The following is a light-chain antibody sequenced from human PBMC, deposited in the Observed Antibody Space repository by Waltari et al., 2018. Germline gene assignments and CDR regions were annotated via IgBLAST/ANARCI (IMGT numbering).Light chain of an antibody. V-gene: IGLV1-40*01. Sequence: QSVLTQPPSVSGAPGQRVTISCTGSSSNIGAGYDVHWYPQLPGTAPKPLIYGNRNRPPGVPDRFSGAKSGPSASLAITGLQAEDEADYYCQSYDSSLRGVFGGGTKLTVL. CDR1: SSNIGAGYD. CDR2: GNR. J-gene: IGLJ2*01. CDR3: QSYDSSLRGV.